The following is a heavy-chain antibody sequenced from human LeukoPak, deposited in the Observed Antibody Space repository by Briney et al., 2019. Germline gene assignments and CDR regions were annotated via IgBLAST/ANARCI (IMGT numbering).Heavy chain of an antibody. CDR1: GGSFSSYY. D-gene: IGHD3-3*01. Sequence: SETLFLTCAVSGGSFSSYYWSWVRQTPEKGLEWIGEINHSGSTNYNPSLKSRVTISMDASRDQFSLRLSSVTAADTAVYYCARASCRFCGVDVWGQGTTVTVSS. J-gene: IGHJ6*02. V-gene: IGHV4-34*01. CDR3: ARASCRFCGVDV. CDR2: INHSGST.